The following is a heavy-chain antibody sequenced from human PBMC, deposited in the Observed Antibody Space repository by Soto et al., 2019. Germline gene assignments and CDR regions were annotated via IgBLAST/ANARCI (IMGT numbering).Heavy chain of an antibody. J-gene: IGHJ4*02. D-gene: IGHD3-22*01. CDR1: GFSFSSYS. V-gene: IGHV3-48*02. CDR2: ISGGSTTI. Sequence: PGGFLRLSCAASGFSFSSYSMNWVRQAPGKGLEWVSYISGGSTTIYYADSVKGRFTISRDNAKNSLYLRMNSLRDEDTAVYYCARDPGYYDSGDYFDYWGQGALVTVSS. CDR3: ARDPGYYDSGDYFDY.